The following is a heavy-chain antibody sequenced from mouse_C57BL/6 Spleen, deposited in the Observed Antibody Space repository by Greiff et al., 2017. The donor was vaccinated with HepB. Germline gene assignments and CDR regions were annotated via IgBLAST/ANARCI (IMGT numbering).Heavy chain of an antibody. V-gene: IGHV1-50*01. CDR1: GYTFTSYW. Sequence: QVHVKQSGAELVKPGASVKLSCKASGYTFTSYWMQWVKQRPGQGLEWIGEIDPSDSYTNYNQKFKGKATLTVDTSSSTAYMQLSSLTSEDSAVYYCARRFITTVGYYFDYWGQGTTLTVSS. CDR2: IDPSDSYT. J-gene: IGHJ2*01. D-gene: IGHD1-1*01. CDR3: ARRFITTVGYYFDY.